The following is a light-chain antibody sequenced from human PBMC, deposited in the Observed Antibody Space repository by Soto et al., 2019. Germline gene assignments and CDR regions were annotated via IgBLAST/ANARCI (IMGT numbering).Light chain of an antibody. CDR1: QSVLYRSHNDNY. J-gene: IGKJ5*01. CDR2: WAS. CDR3: QQYDNSPIT. Sequence: DIVMTQSPESLAVSLGETATINCKSSQSVLYRSHNDNYLAWYQQKSGQPPRVLIYWASTRESGVPDRFSGSGSGTDFTLTISSLQAEDVAVYYCQQYDNSPITFGQGTRLEIK. V-gene: IGKV4-1*01.